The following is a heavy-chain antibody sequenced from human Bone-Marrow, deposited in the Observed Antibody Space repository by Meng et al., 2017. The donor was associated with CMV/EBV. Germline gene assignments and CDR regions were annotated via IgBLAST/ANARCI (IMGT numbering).Heavy chain of an antibody. CDR3: ASYCGGDCYSARDYYYGMDV. CDR2: ISSSSSYI. Sequence: GGSLRLSCAASGFTFSSYSMNWVRQAPGKGLEWVSSISSSSSYIYYADSVKGRFTISRDNAKNSLYLQMNSLRAEDTAVYYCASYCGGDCYSARDYYYGMDVWGQGTTVTVSS. D-gene: IGHD2-21*01. V-gene: IGHV3-21*01. CDR1: GFTFSSYS. J-gene: IGHJ6*02.